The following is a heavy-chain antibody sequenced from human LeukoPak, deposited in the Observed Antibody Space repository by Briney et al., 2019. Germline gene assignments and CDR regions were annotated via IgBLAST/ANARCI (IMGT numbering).Heavy chain of an antibody. CDR3: ARASLGYCSSTSCYASSGPWAFDI. D-gene: IGHD2-2*01. J-gene: IGHJ3*02. CDR1: GFTFSSYA. V-gene: IGHV3-48*01. Sequence: AGGSLRLSCAASGFTFSSYAMSWVRQAPGKGLEWVSYISSSSSTIYYADSVKGRFTISRDNAKNSLYLQMNSLRAEDTAVYYCARASLGYCSSTSCYASSGPWAFDIWGQGTMVTVSS. CDR2: ISSSSSTI.